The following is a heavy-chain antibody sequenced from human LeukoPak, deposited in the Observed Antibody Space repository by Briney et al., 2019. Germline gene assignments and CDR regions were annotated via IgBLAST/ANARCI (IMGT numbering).Heavy chain of an antibody. CDR2: ISRSSDYI. V-gene: IGHV3-21*01. CDR1: GFTFNYYS. CDR3: ARAAPNRYYYGMDV. J-gene: IGHJ6*02. Sequence: PGGSLRLSCAASGFTFNYYSMHWVRQAPGKGLEWVSTISRSSDYIYYADSVKGRFTISRDNSKNTLYLQMNSLRAEDTAVYYSARAAPNRYYYGMDVWGQGTTVTVSS.